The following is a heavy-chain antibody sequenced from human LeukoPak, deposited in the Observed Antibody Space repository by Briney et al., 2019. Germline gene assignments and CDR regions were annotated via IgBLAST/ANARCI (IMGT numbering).Heavy chain of an antibody. D-gene: IGHD2-15*01. CDR1: GYTFTNYY. V-gene: IGHV1-2*02. CDR3: ARNSERRGGPLYYYYMDV. Sequence: ASVKVSCKASGYTFTNYYVHWVRQAPGQGLEWMGWINPNTGGTNYAQKFQGRVTMTRDTSISTAYMELSRLRSDDTAVYSCARNSERRGGPLYYYYMDVWGKGTTVTVSS. J-gene: IGHJ6*03. CDR2: INPNTGGT.